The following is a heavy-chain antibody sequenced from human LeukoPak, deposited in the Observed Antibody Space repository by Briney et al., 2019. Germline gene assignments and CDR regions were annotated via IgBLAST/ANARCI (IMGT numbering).Heavy chain of an antibody. V-gene: IGHV4-30-4*01. CDR3: TRDPTVTNRGDWYFDL. D-gene: IGHD4-17*01. J-gene: IGHJ2*01. Sequence: PSQTLSLTCTVSGGSMISADTYWTWIRQSPGKGLEWIGYFYYNGRTYYNPSLKSRVTISGDTSKNQFSLNLNSVTAADTAVYYCTRDPTVTNRGDWYFDLWGRGTLVTVSS. CDR1: GGSMISADTY. CDR2: FYYNGRT.